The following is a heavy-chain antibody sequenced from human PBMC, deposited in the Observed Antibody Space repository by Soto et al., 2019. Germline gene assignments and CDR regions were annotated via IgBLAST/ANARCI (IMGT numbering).Heavy chain of an antibody. Sequence: SETLSLTCTVSGGSISSYRWSWIRQPAGKGLEWIGRLNTYGNTHYNPSLKSRVTVSVDTSRDQFFLTLRSVTAADSAVYHCGRESGETWDYEASWGQGTPVTVSS. CDR2: LNTYGNT. J-gene: IGHJ5*02. D-gene: IGHD1-7*01. CDR1: GGSISSYR. V-gene: IGHV4-4*07. CDR3: GRESGETWDYEAS.